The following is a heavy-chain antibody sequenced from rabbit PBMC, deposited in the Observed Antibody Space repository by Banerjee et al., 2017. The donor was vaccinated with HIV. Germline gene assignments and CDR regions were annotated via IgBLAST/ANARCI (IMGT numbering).Heavy chain of an antibody. J-gene: IGHJ4*01. V-gene: IGHV1S45*01. CDR1: GFDFSSFYY. CDR2: IYGGIGGNT. D-gene: IGHD4-2*01. Sequence: QEQLVESGGGLVKPEGSLTLTCKASGFDFSSFYYISWVRQAPGKGPEWFGCIYGGIGGNTYYANWAKGRFTISKTSSTTVTLQMTSLTDADTATYVCARAGYVGVGDHDLWGQGTLVTVS. CDR3: ARAGYVGVGDHDL.